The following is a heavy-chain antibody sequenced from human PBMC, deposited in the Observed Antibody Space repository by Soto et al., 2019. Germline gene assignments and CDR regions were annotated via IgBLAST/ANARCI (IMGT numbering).Heavy chain of an antibody. CDR3: ARVRNKGATSGAFDS. D-gene: IGHD5-12*01. CDR1: GGTFSSYA. Sequence: RASVKVSCKASGGTFSSYAISWVRQAPGQGLEWMGGIIPIFGTANYAQKFQGRVTITADESTSTAYMELSSLRSEDTAVYYCARVRNKGATSGAFDSWGQGTLVTVSS. V-gene: IGHV1-69*13. J-gene: IGHJ5*01. CDR2: IIPIFGTA.